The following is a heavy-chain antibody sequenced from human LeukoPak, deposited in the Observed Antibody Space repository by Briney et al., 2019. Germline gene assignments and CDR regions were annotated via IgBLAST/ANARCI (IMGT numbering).Heavy chain of an antibody. J-gene: IGHJ4*02. Sequence: PGGSLRLSCAASGFTFSSYAMSWVRQAPGKGLEWVSYISSSRSTIYYADSVKGRFTISRDNAKNSLYLQMNSLRAEDTAVYYCARVWIAVAGAQLDYWGQGTLVTVSS. CDR3: ARVWIAVAGAQLDY. D-gene: IGHD6-19*01. CDR2: ISSSRSTI. V-gene: IGHV3-48*04. CDR1: GFTFSSYA.